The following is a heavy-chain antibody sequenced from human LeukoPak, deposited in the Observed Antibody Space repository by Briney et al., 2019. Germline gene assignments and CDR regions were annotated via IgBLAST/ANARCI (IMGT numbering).Heavy chain of an antibody. Sequence: SETLSLTCTVSGGSISSYYWSWIRQPAGKGLEWIGRIYTSGSTNYNPSLKSRVTMSVDTSKNQFSLKLSSVTAADTAVYYCAREGAAAGPGRFDYWGQGTLVTVSS. J-gene: IGHJ4*02. CDR1: GGSISSYY. D-gene: IGHD6-13*01. CDR3: AREGAAAGPGRFDY. V-gene: IGHV4-4*07. CDR2: IYTSGST.